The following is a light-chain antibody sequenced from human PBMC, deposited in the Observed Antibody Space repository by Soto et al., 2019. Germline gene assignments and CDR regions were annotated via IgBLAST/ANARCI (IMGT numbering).Light chain of an antibody. Sequence: AIQLTHSPSSLSASVGDRVSITCRASQGLRSALAWYQQKPGKPPKILIYDASSLQSGVPSRFSGSASGTDCTLTISSLQPEDFATYYCQQLNSNPCTFGQGTRLEIK. CDR3: QQLNSNPCT. CDR2: DAS. V-gene: IGKV1-13*02. J-gene: IGKJ5*01. CDR1: QGLRSA.